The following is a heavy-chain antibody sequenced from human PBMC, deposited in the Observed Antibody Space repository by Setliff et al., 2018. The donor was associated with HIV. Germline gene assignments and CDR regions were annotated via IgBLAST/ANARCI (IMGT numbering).Heavy chain of an antibody. J-gene: IGHJ4*02. CDR1: GYSISSGFY. V-gene: IGHV4-38-2*01. Sequence: LSLTCAVSGYSISSGFYWGWIRQPPGKGLEWTGSIYHSGSTYYNPSLRSRVTLSVDTSRNHFSLKLSSVTAADTAVYYCARHGLAGATVDYWGQGTLVTVSS. CDR2: IYHSGST. CDR3: ARHGLAGATVDY. D-gene: IGHD1-26*01.